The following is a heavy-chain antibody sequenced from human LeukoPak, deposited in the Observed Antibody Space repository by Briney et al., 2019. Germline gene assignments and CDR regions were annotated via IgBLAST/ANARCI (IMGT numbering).Heavy chain of an antibody. Sequence: PSETLSLTSSVSGGSISGYYWTWVRQPAGQGLEWIGRVYTSGSTPYHPSLKTRLTMSVATSKNQFSLKLSSVTAADTAVYYCATIFGVANPIDYWGQGTLVTVSS. CDR1: GGSISGYY. CDR2: VYTSGST. CDR3: ATIFGVANPIDY. J-gene: IGHJ4*02. D-gene: IGHD3-3*01. V-gene: IGHV4-4*07.